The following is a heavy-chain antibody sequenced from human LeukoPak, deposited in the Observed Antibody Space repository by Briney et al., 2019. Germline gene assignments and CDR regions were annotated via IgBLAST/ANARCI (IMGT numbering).Heavy chain of an antibody. D-gene: IGHD3-10*01. J-gene: IGHJ6*02. CDR2: ISYDGSNK. CDR3: AKDYKYQIYYYYGMDV. V-gene: IGHV3-30*18. Sequence: PGGSLRLSCAASGFTFSSYGMHWVRQAPGKGLEWVAVISYDGSNKYYADSVKGRFTISRDNSKNTLHLQMNSLRAEDTAVYYRAKDYKYQIYYYYGMDVWGQGTTVTVSS. CDR1: GFTFSSYG.